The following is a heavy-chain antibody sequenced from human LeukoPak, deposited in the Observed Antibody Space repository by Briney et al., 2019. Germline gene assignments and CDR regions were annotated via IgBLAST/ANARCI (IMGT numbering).Heavy chain of an antibody. CDR3: ARLNFGDDY. D-gene: IGHD4-17*01. Sequence: GGSLRLSCAASGLNVGSKHMNWVRQAPGKGLEWVSGIYPGGDSYYADSLKGRFIISRDISKNTVFLQMNSLRDEDTAVYHCARLNFGDDYWGQGALVTVSS. CDR2: IYPGGDS. CDR1: GLNVGSKH. J-gene: IGHJ4*02. V-gene: IGHV3-53*01.